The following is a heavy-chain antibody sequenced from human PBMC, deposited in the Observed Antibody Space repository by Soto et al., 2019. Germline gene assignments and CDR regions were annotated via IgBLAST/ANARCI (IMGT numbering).Heavy chain of an antibody. J-gene: IGHJ5*02. CDR3: SKERTPCPYNWFAP. D-gene: IGHD2-15*01. CDR1: GFTFSNYA. Sequence: GGSLRLSCAASGFTFSNYAMSWVRQAPGKGLEWVSGLSDGGGSTFYADSVKGRFTISSDNAKNTLYLQMSSLRAEDTAVYYCSKERTPCPYNWFAPWGQGTLVTVS. CDR2: LSDGGGST. V-gene: IGHV3-23*01.